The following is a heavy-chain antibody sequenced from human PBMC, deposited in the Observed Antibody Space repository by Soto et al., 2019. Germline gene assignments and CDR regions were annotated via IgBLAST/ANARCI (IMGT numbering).Heavy chain of an antibody. D-gene: IGHD3-16*01. CDR1: GYTFTSYD. CDR3: AVEGVRGMDV. CDR2: MNPNSANT. V-gene: IGHV1-8*01. Sequence: QVQLVQSGAEVKKPGASVKVSCKASGYTFTSYDINWVRQATGQGLEWMGWMNPNSANTGYAQKFKGRVTMNRNTSISTADMDLSSLRSEYTAVYYCAVEGVRGMDVWGQWTTVTVSS. J-gene: IGHJ6*02.